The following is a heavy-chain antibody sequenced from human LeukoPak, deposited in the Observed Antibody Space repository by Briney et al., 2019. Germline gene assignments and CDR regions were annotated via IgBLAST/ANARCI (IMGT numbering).Heavy chain of an antibody. D-gene: IGHD5-18*01. CDR3: ARGERGYSYGIPKIFDY. CDR2: INRSGST. V-gene: IGHV4-34*01. J-gene: IGHJ4*02. CDR1: GGSFSGYY. Sequence: PSETLSLTCAVYGGSFSGYYWSWIRQPPGKGLEWIGEINRSGSTNYNPSLKSRVSISVDTSKNQFSLKLSSVTAADTAVYYCARGERGYSYGIPKIFDYWGQGTLVTVSS.